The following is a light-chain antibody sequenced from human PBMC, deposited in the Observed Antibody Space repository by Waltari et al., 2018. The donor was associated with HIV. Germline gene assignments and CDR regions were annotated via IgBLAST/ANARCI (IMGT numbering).Light chain of an antibody. V-gene: IGKV1-5*03. J-gene: IGKJ1*01. CDR1: QSISSW. Sequence: EIQMTQSPSTLSASVGDRVTITCRASQSISSWLAWYQQKPGKAPKGRIYKASNLETGVPSRFSGSGSGTEFTLTISSLQPDDFATYYCQQYYSYSWTFGEGTKVEIK. CDR2: KAS. CDR3: QQYYSYSWT.